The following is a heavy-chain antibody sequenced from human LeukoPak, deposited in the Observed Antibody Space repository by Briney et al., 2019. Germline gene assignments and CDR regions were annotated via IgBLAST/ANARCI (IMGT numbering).Heavy chain of an antibody. V-gene: IGHV1-46*01. CDR2: INPSGGST. CDR1: GYTFTSYY. Sequence: ASVKVSCKASGYTFTSYYMHWVRQAPGQGLEWMGIINPSGGSTSYAQKFQGRVTMTRDTSTSTVYMELGSLRSEDTAVYYCARDERVGDYGMDVWGQGTTVTVSS. J-gene: IGHJ6*02. CDR3: ARDERVGDYGMDV. D-gene: IGHD1-26*01.